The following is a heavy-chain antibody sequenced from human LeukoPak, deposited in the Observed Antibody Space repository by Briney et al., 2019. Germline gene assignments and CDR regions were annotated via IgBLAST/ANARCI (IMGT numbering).Heavy chain of an antibody. V-gene: IGHV1-69*01. CDR3: ARDSSSGDAFDI. J-gene: IGHJ3*02. D-gene: IGHD6-13*01. CDR2: IIPIFGTA. CDR1: GGNFSSYA. Sequence: ASVKVSCKASGGNFSSYAISWVRQAPGQGLEWMGGIIPIFGTANYAQKFQGRVTITADESTSTAYMELSSLRSEDTAVYYCARDSSSGDAFDIWGQGTMVTVSS.